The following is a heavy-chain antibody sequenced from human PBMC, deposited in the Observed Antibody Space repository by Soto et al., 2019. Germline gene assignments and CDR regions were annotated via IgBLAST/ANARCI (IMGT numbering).Heavy chain of an antibody. CDR3: ASRIAAAGKLNYFDY. Sequence: SETLSLTCAVYGGSFSGYYWSWIRQPPGKGLEWIGEINHSGSTNYNPSLKSRVTISVDTSKNQFSLKLSSVTAADTAVYYCASRIAAAGKLNYFDYWGQGTPVTVSS. V-gene: IGHV4-34*01. CDR1: GGSFSGYY. J-gene: IGHJ4*02. CDR2: INHSGST. D-gene: IGHD6-13*01.